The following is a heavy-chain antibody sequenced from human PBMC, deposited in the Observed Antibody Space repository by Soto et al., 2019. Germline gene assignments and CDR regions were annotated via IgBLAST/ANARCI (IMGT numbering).Heavy chain of an antibody. V-gene: IGHV1-18*01. CDR3: ARGRGVRGVITNNWFDP. CDR2: ISAYNGNT. Sequence: ASVKVSCKASGYTFTSYGISWVRQAPGQGLEWMGWISAYNGNTNYAQKLQGRVTMTTDTSTGTAYMGLRSLRPDDTAVYYCARGRGVRGVITNNWFDPWGQGTLVTVSS. D-gene: IGHD3-10*01. J-gene: IGHJ5*02. CDR1: GYTFTSYG.